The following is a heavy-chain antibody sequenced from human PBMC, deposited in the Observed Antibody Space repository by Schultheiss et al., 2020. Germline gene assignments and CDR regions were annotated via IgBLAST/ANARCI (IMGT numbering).Heavy chain of an antibody. Sequence: GGSMRLSCAASGFTFSDHYMDWVRQAPGKGLEWVGRTRNKANSYTTEYAASVKGRFTISRDDSKNSLYLQMNSLKTEDTAVYYCARYRVEMELLGDWYFDLWGSGTLVTVSS. V-gene: IGHV3-72*01. CDR2: TRNKANSYTT. CDR1: GFTFSDHY. D-gene: IGHD1-26*01. CDR3: ARYRVEMELLGDWYFDL. J-gene: IGHJ2*01.